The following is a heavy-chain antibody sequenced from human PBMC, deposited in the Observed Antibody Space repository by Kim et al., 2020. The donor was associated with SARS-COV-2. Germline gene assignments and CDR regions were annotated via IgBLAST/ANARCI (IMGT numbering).Heavy chain of an antibody. CDR2: INNDGSGT. V-gene: IGHV3-74*01. J-gene: IGHJ6*02. Sequence: GGSLRLSCAASGFTFSGYWIHWVRQVPGKGLVWVSRINNDGSGTIYEESAKGRFTISRDNAKNTLYLLMKTLRAEDTAVYYCASGNYHGMDAWGQGTTVT. CDR1: GFTFSGYW. D-gene: IGHD1-26*01. CDR3: ASGNYHGMDA.